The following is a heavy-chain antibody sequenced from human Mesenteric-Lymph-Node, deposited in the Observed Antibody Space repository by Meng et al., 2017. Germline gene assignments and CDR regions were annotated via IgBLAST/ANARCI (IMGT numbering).Heavy chain of an antibody. V-gene: IGHV1-3*01. J-gene: IGHJ5*02. CDR3: ARCIAVAGNWFDP. D-gene: IGHD6-19*01. CDR2: INAGNGNT. CDR1: GYTFTTYA. Sequence: QVHLVQSGAELTKLWASVKVSCKASGYTFTTYAIHWVRQAPGQRLEWMGWINAGNGNTRYSQKFQGRVSITRDTSASTAYMELSSLRSEDTAVYYCARCIAVAGNWFDPWGQGTLVTVSS.